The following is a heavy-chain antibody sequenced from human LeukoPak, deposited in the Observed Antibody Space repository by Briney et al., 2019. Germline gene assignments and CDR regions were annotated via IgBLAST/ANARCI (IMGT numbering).Heavy chain of an antibody. J-gene: IGHJ4*02. CDR2: ISSDGSDK. Sequence: GGSLRLSCAASGFTFSSYPIRWVRQAPGKGLDWVALISSDGSDKKYADSVKGRFTISRDNYKNTLYLQLHSLRVEDTAVYYCARDYPADYWGQGTLVTVSS. CDR1: GFTFSSYP. V-gene: IGHV3-30-3*01. CDR3: ARDYPADY.